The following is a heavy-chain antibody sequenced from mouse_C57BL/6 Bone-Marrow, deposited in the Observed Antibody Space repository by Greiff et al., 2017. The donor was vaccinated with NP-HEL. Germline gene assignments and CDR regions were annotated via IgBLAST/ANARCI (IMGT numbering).Heavy chain of an antibody. Sequence: VQGVESGAELVRPGTSVKLSCKASGYTFTSYWMHWVKQRPGQGLEWIGVIDPSDSYTNYNQKFKGKATLTVDTSSSTAYMQLSSLTSEDSAVYYCARSLYYYGSSQAWFAYWGQGTLVTVSA. CDR1: GYTFTSYW. CDR3: ARSLYYYGSSQAWFAY. V-gene: IGHV1-59*01. J-gene: IGHJ3*01. CDR2: IDPSDSYT. D-gene: IGHD1-1*01.